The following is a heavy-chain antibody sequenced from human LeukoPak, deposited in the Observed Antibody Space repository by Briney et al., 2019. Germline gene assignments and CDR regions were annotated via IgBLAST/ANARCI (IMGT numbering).Heavy chain of an antibody. CDR2: IYYSGST. CDR3: ARRGYDILTGYPHPFDY. V-gene: IGHV4-59*08. D-gene: IGHD3-9*01. J-gene: IGHJ4*02. Sequence: SETLSLTCTVSGGSISSYYWSWIRQPPGKGLEWLGYIYYSGSTNYNPSLKSRVTISVDTSKNQCSLELSYVTAADTAVYYCARRGYDILTGYPHPFDYWGQGTLVTVSS. CDR1: GGSISSYY.